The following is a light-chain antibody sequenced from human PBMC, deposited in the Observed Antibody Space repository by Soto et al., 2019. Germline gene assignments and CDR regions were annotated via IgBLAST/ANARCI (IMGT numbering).Light chain of an antibody. V-gene: IGLV1-44*01. CDR1: TSNLGGNT. Sequence: QSVLTQPPSASGTPGHKVSISCSGSTSNLGGNTVNWYQQLPGTAPKLLIYTNNQRPSGVPDRFSGSKSGTSASLAISGLRSEDEADFYCAAWDDSLNAVVFGGGTKLTVL. CDR2: TNN. J-gene: IGLJ2*01. CDR3: AAWDDSLNAVV.